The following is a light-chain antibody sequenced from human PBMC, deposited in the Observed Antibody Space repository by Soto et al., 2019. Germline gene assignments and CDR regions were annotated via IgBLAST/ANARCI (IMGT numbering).Light chain of an antibody. J-gene: IGKJ2*01. CDR2: DAS. CDR3: QQSYSLPYT. CDR1: ESINTN. Sequence: DIQMAQSPSSLSASVGDRVIITCRASESINTNLNWFQQRPGAAPKLLIFDASGLQSWVPSRFSGSGSGTDLTLTISSLQPEDFATYFCQQSYSLPYTFGQGTKLEI. V-gene: IGKV1-39*01.